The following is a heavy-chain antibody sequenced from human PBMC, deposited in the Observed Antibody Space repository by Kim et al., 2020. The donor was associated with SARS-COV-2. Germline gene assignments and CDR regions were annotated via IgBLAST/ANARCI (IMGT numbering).Heavy chain of an antibody. Sequence: GGSLRLSCAASGFTFSDYYMSWIRQAPGKGLEWVSYISSSSSYTNYADSVKGRFTISRDNAKNSLYLQMNSLRAEDTAVYYCARAIKDVWQLGMFDWFDPWGQGTLVTVSS. V-gene: IGHV3-11*06. D-gene: IGHD6-6*01. CDR2: ISSSSSYT. CDR3: ARAIKDVWQLGMFDWFDP. J-gene: IGHJ5*02. CDR1: GFTFSDYY.